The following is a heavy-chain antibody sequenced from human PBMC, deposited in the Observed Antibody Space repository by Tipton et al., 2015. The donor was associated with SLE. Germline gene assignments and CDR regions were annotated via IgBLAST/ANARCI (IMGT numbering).Heavy chain of an antibody. CDR3: ARGGGSYYDY. CDR2: VYSSGST. V-gene: IGHV4-4*07. D-gene: IGHD1-26*01. Sequence: LRLSCTVSGGSFSGYYWSWIRQPAGKGLEWIGRVYSSGSTIYNPSIKSRITLSLDTSKNQFYLRVNSVTAADTAVYYCARGGGSYYDYWGQGTLVTVSS. J-gene: IGHJ4*02. CDR1: GGSFSGYY.